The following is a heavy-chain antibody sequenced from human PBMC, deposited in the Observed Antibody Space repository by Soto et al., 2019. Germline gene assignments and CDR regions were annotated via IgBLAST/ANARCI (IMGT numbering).Heavy chain of an antibody. CDR3: SRMPPNKFCTRGSCSAFDL. Sequence: EVHLVESGGGLVQPGRPLRLACTGSGFTFGDFAMIWFRQAPGSGLECGGFIRSKRYCGTEDVAASVNGRFTMSRDDSKSIAYLQMNALRIEDTGVYYCSRMPPNKFCTRGSCSAFDLWGQGTEVTGSS. J-gene: IGHJ3*01. D-gene: IGHD2-8*01. CDR1: GFTFGDFA. CDR2: IRSKRYCGTE. V-gene: IGHV3-49*03.